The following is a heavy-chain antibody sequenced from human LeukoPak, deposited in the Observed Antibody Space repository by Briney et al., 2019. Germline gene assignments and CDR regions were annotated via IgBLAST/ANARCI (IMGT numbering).Heavy chain of an antibody. J-gene: IGHJ4*02. CDR3: AREGIAAAGTGGDY. CDR1: GFTFSIYS. D-gene: IGHD6-13*01. CDR2: ISSSSSYI. Sequence: PGGSLRLSCAASGFTFSIYSMNWVRHAPGKGLEWVSSISSSSSYIYYADSVKGRFTISRDNAKNSLYLQMNSLRAEDTAVYYCAREGIAAAGTGGDYWGQGTLVTVSS. V-gene: IGHV3-21*01.